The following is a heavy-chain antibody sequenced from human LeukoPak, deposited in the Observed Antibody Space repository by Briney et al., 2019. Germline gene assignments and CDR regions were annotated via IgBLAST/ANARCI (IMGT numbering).Heavy chain of an antibody. D-gene: IGHD3-10*01. J-gene: IGHJ6*03. CDR3: AKVVRGLRPYYYYYMDV. V-gene: IGHV3-23*01. CDR2: ISGSGGST. CDR1: GFTFSSYA. Sequence: GGSLRLSCAASGFTFSSYAMSWVRQAPGKGLEWVSAISGSGGSTYYADSVKGRFTISRDNSKNTLYRQMNSLRAEDTAVYYCAKVVRGLRPYYYYYMDVWGKGTTVTVSS.